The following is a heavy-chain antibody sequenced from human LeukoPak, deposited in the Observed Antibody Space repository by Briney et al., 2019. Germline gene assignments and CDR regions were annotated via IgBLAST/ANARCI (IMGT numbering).Heavy chain of an antibody. V-gene: IGHV4-34*01. CDR1: GGSFSGYY. CDR2: VNHSGST. D-gene: IGHD3-22*01. CDR3: ASNYDSSGYHGPFDY. Sequence: SETLSLTCAVYGGSFSGYYWSWIRQPPGKGLEWIGEVNHSGSTNYNPSLKSRVTISVDTSKNQFSLKLSSVTAADTAVYYCASNYDSSGYHGPFDYWGQGTLVTVSS. J-gene: IGHJ4*02.